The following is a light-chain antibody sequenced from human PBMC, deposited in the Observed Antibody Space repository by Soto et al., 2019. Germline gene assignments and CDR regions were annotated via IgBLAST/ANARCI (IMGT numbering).Light chain of an antibody. V-gene: IGLV2-8*01. CDR2: DVN. CDR1: SSDVGGYNY. CDR3: SSYAGSNNPNVV. J-gene: IGLJ2*01. Sequence: QSALTQPPSASGSPGQSVTISCTGTSSDVGGYNYVSWYQRHPGKAPKLMIYDVNQRPSGVPDRFSGSKSSNTASLTVSGLQAEDEADYYCSSYAGSNNPNVVFGGGTKLTVL.